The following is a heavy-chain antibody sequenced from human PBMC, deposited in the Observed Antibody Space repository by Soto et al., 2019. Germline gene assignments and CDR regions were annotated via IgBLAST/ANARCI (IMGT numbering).Heavy chain of an antibody. V-gene: IGHV3-7*01. J-gene: IGHJ4*02. CDR1: GFTFSSYW. Sequence: GGSLRLSCAASGFTFSSYWMSGVRQAPGKGLEWVAKIKQDGNEKYYVDSVKGRFTISRDNAKNTLYLQMNSLRPGDTAVYYCARARSGRYSVGYWGQGNLVT. CDR2: IKQDGNEK. CDR3: ARARSGRYSVGY. D-gene: IGHD1-26*01.